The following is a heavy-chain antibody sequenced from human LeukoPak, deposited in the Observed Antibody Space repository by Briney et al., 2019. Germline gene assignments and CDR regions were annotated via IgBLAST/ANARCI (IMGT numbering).Heavy chain of an antibody. CDR1: GFTFSDYY. J-gene: IGHJ4*02. CDR2: ISSSSSYT. D-gene: IGHD6-13*01. V-gene: IGHV3-11*06. CDR3: ARDGYSSSWYWSDY. Sequence: GGSLRLSCAASGFTFSDYYMSWIRQAPGKGLEWVSYISSSSSYTNYADSVKGRFTISRDNAKNSLYLQMNSLRAEDTAVYYCARDGYSSSWYWSDYWGQGTLVTVSS.